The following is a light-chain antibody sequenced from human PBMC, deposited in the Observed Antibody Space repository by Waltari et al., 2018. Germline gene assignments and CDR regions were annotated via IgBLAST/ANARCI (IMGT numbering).Light chain of an antibody. J-gene: IGLJ2*01. CDR2: DVS. CDR1: SSDVGGHPY. CDR3: SSYSSVTNVV. V-gene: IGLV2-14*01. Sequence: SALTQPASVSGSPGQSITISCTGTSSDVGGHPYVSWYQQHPGEAPKLIIYDVSSRPSGVSPRFSASRSGNTASLTISGLRTEDEADYYCSSYSSVTNVVFGGGTKLTVL.